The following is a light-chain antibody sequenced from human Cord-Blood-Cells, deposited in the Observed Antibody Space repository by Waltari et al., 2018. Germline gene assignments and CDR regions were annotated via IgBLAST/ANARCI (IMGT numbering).Light chain of an antibody. CDR1: RRHIGSYNR. V-gene: IGLV2-18*02. CDR3: SSYTSSSTVV. Sequence: QSALKRHLSQSGSPGQSVSTHCTGTRRHIGSYNRLSWYQPPPVTAPKLMIYEVSNRPSGVPDRFSGAKSGNTASLTISGLQAEDEADYYCSSYTSSSTVVFGGGTKLTVL. CDR2: EVS. J-gene: IGLJ2*01.